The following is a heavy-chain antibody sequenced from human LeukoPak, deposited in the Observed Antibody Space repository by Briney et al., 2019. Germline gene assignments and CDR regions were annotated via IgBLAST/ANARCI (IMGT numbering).Heavy chain of an antibody. CDR2: ISTSNGDK. V-gene: IGHV1-18*04. J-gene: IGHJ4*02. Sequence: AASVKVSCKASGSTFPSHAITWLRQAPGQGPEWMGWISTSNGDKSYVQNLQGRITLTIDTSTATAYMELRSLRSDDTAVYYCATRGITAARLDYWGQGTLITVSS. CDR3: ATRGITAARLDY. CDR1: GSTFPSHA. D-gene: IGHD1-20*01.